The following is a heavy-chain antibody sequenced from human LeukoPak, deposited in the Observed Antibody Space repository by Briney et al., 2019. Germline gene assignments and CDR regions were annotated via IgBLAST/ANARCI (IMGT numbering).Heavy chain of an antibody. V-gene: IGHV3-74*01. CDR3: ARDSGTQGPYYYGLDV. D-gene: IGHD1-7*01. J-gene: IGHJ6*02. Sequence: GGSLRLSCAASGSTLSSSWMHWVRHVPGRGLVWVSRISSGGGSRDYADSVKGRFTISRDNAKTTLYLQMNSLRPEDTAVYYCARDSGTQGPYYYGLDVWGQGTTVTVSS. CDR1: GSTLSSSW. CDR2: ISSGGGSR.